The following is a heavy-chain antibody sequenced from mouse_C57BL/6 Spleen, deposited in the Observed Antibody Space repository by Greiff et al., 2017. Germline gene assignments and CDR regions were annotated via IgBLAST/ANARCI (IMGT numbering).Heavy chain of an antibody. CDR3: ASRPSYVGNYALDY. J-gene: IGHJ4*01. D-gene: IGHD1-1*01. Sequence: VQLQQSGPELVKPGASVKISCKASGYSFTGYYMNWVKQSPEKSLEWIGEINPSTGGTTYNQKFKAKATLTVDKSSSTAYMQLKRLTSEDSAVFYCASRPSYVGNYALDYWGQGTSVTVS. V-gene: IGHV1-42*01. CDR2: INPSTGGT. CDR1: GYSFTGYY.